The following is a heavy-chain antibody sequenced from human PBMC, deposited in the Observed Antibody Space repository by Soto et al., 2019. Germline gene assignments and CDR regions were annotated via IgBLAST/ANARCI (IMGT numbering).Heavy chain of an antibody. J-gene: IGHJ4*02. Sequence: SSETRSLTCSVSGASVRSGDYYWSCIRQAPGKGLEWIGYIYNSGGSYYNPSLKGRLTISIDTSKNQFSLKLNSVTAADTAIYYCVGTGTTDDYWGRGTLVTVSS. CDR1: GASVRSGDYY. CDR2: IYNSGGS. CDR3: VGTGTTDDY. V-gene: IGHV4-30-4*01. D-gene: IGHD4-17*01.